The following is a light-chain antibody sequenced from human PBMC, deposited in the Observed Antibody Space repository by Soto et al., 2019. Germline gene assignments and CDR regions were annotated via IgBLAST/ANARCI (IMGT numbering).Light chain of an antibody. Sequence: IVVTKSAVTLSVSPGERATLSCRASQNVDSNLAWYQQKPGRAPRLLIYGASTRATGIPARFSGSGSGTEFTLTISSLQSEDFAVYYCQQYNNWPRTFGQGTKVDI. J-gene: IGKJ1*01. CDR2: GAS. V-gene: IGKV3-15*01. CDR1: QNVDSN. CDR3: QQYNNWPRT.